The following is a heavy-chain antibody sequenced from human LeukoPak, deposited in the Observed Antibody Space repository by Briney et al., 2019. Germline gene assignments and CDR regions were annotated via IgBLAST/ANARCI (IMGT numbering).Heavy chain of an antibody. V-gene: IGHV4-34*01. CDR2: INHSGST. D-gene: IGHD6-13*01. CDR3: ARGSQDIAAAGEGKPVHMDV. CDR1: GGSFSGYY. J-gene: IGHJ6*03. Sequence: SETLSLTCAVYGGSFSGYYWSWIRQPPGKGLEWIGEINHSGSTNYNPSLKSRVTISVDTSKNQFSLKLSSVTAADTAMYYCARGSQDIAAAGEGKPVHMDVWGKGTTVTVSS.